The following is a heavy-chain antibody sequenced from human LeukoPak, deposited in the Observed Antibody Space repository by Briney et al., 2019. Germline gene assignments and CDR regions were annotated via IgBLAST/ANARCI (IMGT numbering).Heavy chain of an antibody. D-gene: IGHD2-2*01. CDR3: ARYCSSTSCYDAFDI. Sequence: SETLSLTCTVSGGSLSSGSYYWSWIRQPAGTGLEWIGRIYTSGSTNYNPSLKSRVTISVDTSKNQFSLKLSSVTAADTAVYYCARYCSSTSCYDAFDIWGQGTMVTVSS. V-gene: IGHV4-61*02. CDR1: GGSLSSGSYY. J-gene: IGHJ3*02. CDR2: IYTSGST.